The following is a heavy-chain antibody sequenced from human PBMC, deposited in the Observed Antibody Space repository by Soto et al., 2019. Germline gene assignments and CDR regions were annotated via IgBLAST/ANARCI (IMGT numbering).Heavy chain of an antibody. CDR2: IIPIFGTA. CDR3: ASTAPRTVTPSYYYGMDV. CDR1: GGTFSSYA. V-gene: IGHV1-69*13. J-gene: IGHJ6*02. D-gene: IGHD4-4*01. Sequence: SVKVSCKASGGTFSSYAISWVRQAPGQGLEWMGGIIPIFGTANYAQKFQGRVTITADESTSTAYMELSSLRSEDTAVYYCASTAPRTVTPSYYYGMDVWGQGTTVTVSS.